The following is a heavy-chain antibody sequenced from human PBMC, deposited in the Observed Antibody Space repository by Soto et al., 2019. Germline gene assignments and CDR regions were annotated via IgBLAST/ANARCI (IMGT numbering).Heavy chain of an antibody. D-gene: IGHD3-22*01. J-gene: IGHJ6*02. Sequence: GASVKVSCKVSGYTLTELSMHWVRQAPGKGLEWMGGFDPEDGETIYAQKFQGRVTMTEDTSTDTAYMELSSLRSEDTAVYYCATGVGGVITTIFRYYYYGMDVWGQGTTVTAP. CDR3: ATGVGGVITTIFRYYYYGMDV. V-gene: IGHV1-24*01. CDR1: GYTLTELS. CDR2: FDPEDGET.